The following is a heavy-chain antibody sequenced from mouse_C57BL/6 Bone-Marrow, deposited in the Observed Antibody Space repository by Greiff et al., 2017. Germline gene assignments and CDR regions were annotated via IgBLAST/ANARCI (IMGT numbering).Heavy chain of an antibody. CDR2: INPSTGGT. V-gene: IGHV1-42*01. D-gene: IGHD1-1*01. Sequence: VQLQQSGPELVKPGASVKISCKASGYSFTGYYMNWVKQSPEKSLEWIGEINPSTGGTTYNQKFKAKATLTVDKSSSTAYMQIKSLTSEDSAVYYCARPLLLRWPFDYWGQGTTLTVSS. J-gene: IGHJ2*01. CDR3: ARPLLLRWPFDY. CDR1: GYSFTGYY.